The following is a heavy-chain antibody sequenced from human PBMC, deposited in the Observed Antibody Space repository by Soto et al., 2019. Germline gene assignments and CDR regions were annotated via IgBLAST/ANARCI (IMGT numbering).Heavy chain of an antibody. CDR2: KSISGST. V-gene: IGHV4-4*07. D-gene: IGHD3-16*01. CDR1: GASMSDYF. Sequence: PSETLSLTCTVSGASMSDYFWTWIRLPAGKRLEWIGRKSISGSTDYNPSLKGRASMSVDTSKNQFSQRLISVTAADTALYYCARSLGSAAGWSFDVWGQGILVTVSS. CDR3: ARSLGSAAGWSFDV. J-gene: IGHJ4*02.